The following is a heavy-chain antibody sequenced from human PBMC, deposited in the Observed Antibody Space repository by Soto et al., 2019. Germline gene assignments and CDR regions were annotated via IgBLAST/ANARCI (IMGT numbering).Heavy chain of an antibody. D-gene: IGHD3-16*01. CDR3: ARDVKGETGGFDY. V-gene: IGHV1-2*02. J-gene: IGHJ4*02. Sequence: ASVKVSCKASGYTFTGYYMHWVRQAPGQGLEWMGWINPNSGGTNYAQKFQGRATMTRDTSISTAYMELSRLRSDDTAVYYCARDVKGETGGFDYWGQGTLVTVSS. CDR1: GYTFTGYY. CDR2: INPNSGGT.